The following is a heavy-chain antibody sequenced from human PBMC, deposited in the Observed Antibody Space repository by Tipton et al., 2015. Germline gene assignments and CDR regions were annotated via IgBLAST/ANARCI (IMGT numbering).Heavy chain of an antibody. CDR1: GFTFSNYW. D-gene: IGHD4-17*01. V-gene: IGHV3-74*01. J-gene: IGHJ4*02. Sequence: SLRLSCAASGFTFSNYWMHWVRQAPGKGLVWVSRINTDGSTTTTSYADSVKGRFTISRDNAKNTLYLQMNSLRAEDTAVYYCASPNDYGDYLPFCYWGQGTLVTVSS. CDR3: ASPNDYGDYLPFCY. CDR2: INTDGSTTTT.